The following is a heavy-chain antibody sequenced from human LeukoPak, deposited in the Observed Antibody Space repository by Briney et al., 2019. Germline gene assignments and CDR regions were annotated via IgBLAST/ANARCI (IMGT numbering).Heavy chain of an antibody. CDR1: GFTFSSYS. V-gene: IGHV3-48*01. J-gene: IGHJ4*02. D-gene: IGHD1-26*01. CDR3: AKESIVGATEFDY. CDR2: ISSSSSTI. Sequence: GGSLRLSCAASGFTFSSYSMNWVRQAPGKGLEWVSYISSSSSTIYYADPVKGRFTISRDNSKNTLYVQMNSLRAEDTAVYYCAKESIVGATEFDYWGQGTLVTVSS.